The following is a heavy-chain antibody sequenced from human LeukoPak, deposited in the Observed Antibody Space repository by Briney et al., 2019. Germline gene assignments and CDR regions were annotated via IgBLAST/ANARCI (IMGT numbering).Heavy chain of an antibody. D-gene: IGHD6-19*01. CDR1: GGSISSSSYY. CDR2: IYYSGST. J-gene: IGHJ4*02. CDR3: ARDSSGWYDY. V-gene: IGHV4-39*07. Sequence: KSSETLSLTCTVSGGSISSSSYYWGWIRQPPGKGLEWIGSIYYSGSTYYNPSLKSRVTISVDTSKNQFSLKLSSVTAADTAVYYCARDSSGWYDYWGQGTLVTVSS.